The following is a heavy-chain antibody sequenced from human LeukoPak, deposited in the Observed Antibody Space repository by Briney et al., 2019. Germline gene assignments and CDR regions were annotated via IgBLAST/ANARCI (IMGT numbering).Heavy chain of an antibody. CDR2: IYHSGST. V-gene: IGHV4-30-2*01. Sequence: SQTLSLTCAVSGGSISSGGYSWRWIRQPPGKGLEWIGYIYHSGSTYYNPSLKSRVTISVDRSKNQFSLKLSSVTAADTAVYYCARLSVDHDAFDIWGQGTMVTVSS. CDR1: GGSISSGGYS. D-gene: IGHD5-12*01. J-gene: IGHJ3*02. CDR3: ARLSVDHDAFDI.